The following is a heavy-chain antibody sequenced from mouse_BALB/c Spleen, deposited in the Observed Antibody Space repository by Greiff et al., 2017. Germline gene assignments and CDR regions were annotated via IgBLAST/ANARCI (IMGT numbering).Heavy chain of an antibody. CDR3: AREGVRSAWFAY. V-gene: IGHV2-9*02. Sequence: VQVVESGPGLVAPSQSLSITCTVSGFSLTSYGVHWVRQPPGQGLEWLGVIWAGGSTNYNSALMSRLSISKDNSKSQVFLKMNSLQTDDTAMYCCAREGVRSAWFAYWGQGTLVTVSA. CDR1: GFSLTSYG. D-gene: IGHD1-1*01. J-gene: IGHJ3*01. CDR2: IWAGGST.